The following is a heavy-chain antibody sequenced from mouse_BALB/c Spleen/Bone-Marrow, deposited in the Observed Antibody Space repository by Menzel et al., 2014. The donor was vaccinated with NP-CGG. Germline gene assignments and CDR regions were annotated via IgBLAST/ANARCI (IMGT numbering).Heavy chain of an antibody. D-gene: IGHD2-1*01. Sequence: VQLQQSGPELVKPGASVKISCKASGYAFSSYWMNWVKQRPGQGLEWIGRIYPGDGDTNYNGKFKGKATLTADKSSSTAYMQLSSLTAVDSAVYFCARDGYGKRNCFDYWGQGTTLTVSS. CDR1: GYAFSSYW. J-gene: IGHJ2*01. V-gene: IGHV1-80*01. CDR2: IYPGDGDT. CDR3: ARDGYGKRNCFDY.